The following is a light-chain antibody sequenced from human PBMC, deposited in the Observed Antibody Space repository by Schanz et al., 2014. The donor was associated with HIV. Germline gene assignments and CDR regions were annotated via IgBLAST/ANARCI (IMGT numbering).Light chain of an antibody. CDR1: QSISPW. Sequence: DVQMTQSPSTLSASVGDRVTITCRATQSISPWLAWYQQKPGKAPKLLINEASSLQSGVPSRFSGSGSGTEFTLTISSLQPDDFATYYCQQYNNYPLTFGGGTKVEIK. CDR3: QQYNNYPLT. J-gene: IGKJ4*01. CDR2: EAS. V-gene: IGKV1-5*03.